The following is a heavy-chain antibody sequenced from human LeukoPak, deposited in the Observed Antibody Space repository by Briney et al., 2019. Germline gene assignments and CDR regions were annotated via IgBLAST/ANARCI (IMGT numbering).Heavy chain of an antibody. CDR1: GGSISSNNW. CDR2: INHSGST. V-gene: IGHV4-4*02. J-gene: IGHJ4*02. Sequence: ASGTLSLPCAVSGGSISSNNWWSWVRQPPGKGLEWIGEINHSGSTNYNPSLKSRVTISVDTSKNQFSLKLSSVTAADTAVYYCARARIDSSGWLFDYWGQGTLVTVSS. CDR3: ARARIDSSGWLFDY. D-gene: IGHD6-19*01.